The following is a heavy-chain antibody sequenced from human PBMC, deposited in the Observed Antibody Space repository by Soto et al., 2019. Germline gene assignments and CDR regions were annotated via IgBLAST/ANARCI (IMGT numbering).Heavy chain of an antibody. D-gene: IGHD6-6*01. J-gene: IGHJ6*02. V-gene: IGHV3-30*03. CDR1: GFTFSSYV. Sequence: SLRLSCAASGFTFSSYVMHWVRQAPGKGLEWVAVISYDGSYKYYADSVKGRFTISRDNSKHTLYLQMSSLRVEDTAVYYCARDHRLRVAARPAPPYYYYGMDVWGQGTTVTVSS. CDR3: ARDHRLRVAARPAPPYYYYGMDV. CDR2: ISYDGSYK.